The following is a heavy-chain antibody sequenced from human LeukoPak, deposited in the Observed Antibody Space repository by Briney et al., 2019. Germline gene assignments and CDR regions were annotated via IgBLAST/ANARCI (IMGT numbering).Heavy chain of an antibody. CDR3: ARHRRRDVGALRYFDWLLSHDAFDI. J-gene: IGHJ3*02. CDR1: GGSISSYY. V-gene: IGHV4-59*08. CDR2: IYYSGST. Sequence: SETLSLTCTVSGGSISSYYWSWIRQPPGKGLEWIGYIYYSGSTNYNPSLKSRVTISVDTSKNQFSLKLSSVTAADTAVYYCARHRRRDVGALRYFDWLLSHDAFDIWGQGTMVTVSS. D-gene: IGHD3-9*01.